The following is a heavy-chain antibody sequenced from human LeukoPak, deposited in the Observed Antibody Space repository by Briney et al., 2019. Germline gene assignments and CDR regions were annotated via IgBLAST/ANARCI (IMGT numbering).Heavy chain of an antibody. CDR1: GYTFTGYY. J-gene: IGHJ4*02. D-gene: IGHD3-22*01. Sequence: ASVKVSCKASGYTFTGYYMHWVRQAPGQGLEWMGWINPNSGGTNYAQKSQGRVTMTRDTSISTAYMELSRLRSDDTAVYYCARDRALHYYDSSGPFDYWGQGTLVTVSS. V-gene: IGHV1-2*02. CDR3: ARDRALHYYDSSGPFDY. CDR2: INPNSGGT.